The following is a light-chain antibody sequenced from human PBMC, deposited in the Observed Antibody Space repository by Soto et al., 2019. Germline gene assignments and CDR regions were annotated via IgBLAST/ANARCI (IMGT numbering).Light chain of an antibody. CDR2: EVS. CDR3: SSYAGSNNQV. J-gene: IGLJ1*01. CDR1: SSGVGGYKC. Sequence: QSVLTQPPSASGSPGQSVTISCSGNSSGVGGYKCVSGYQPHRGTAPKLKIYEVSTRPSGVPDRFSGSKSGNTASLTVSGLQAEDEADYYCSSYAGSNNQVFGTGTKLTVL. V-gene: IGLV2-8*01.